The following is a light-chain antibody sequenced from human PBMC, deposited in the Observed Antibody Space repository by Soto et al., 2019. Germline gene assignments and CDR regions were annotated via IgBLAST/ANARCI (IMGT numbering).Light chain of an antibody. CDR3: SSYTSSSIDYV. CDR1: SSDVGGYNY. V-gene: IGLV2-14*01. J-gene: IGLJ1*01. CDR2: EVS. Sequence: QSALTQPASVSGSPGQSITISCTGTSSDVGGYNYVSWYQQHPGKAPKLMIYEVSNRPSGVSNRFSGSKSGNTASLTTSGLQAEDEAEYYCSSYTSSSIDYVFGTGTKVTVL.